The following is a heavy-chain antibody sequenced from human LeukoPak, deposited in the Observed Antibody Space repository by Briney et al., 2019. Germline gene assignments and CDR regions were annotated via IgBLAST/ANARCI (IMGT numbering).Heavy chain of an antibody. Sequence: GGSLRLSCAASGFTFSRYWMHWVRQAPGKGLEWVSYSDTEGSMTSYADSVKGRFTISRDNAKNTLYLEMHSLRVEDTAIYYCAREGSYLNSGGSYYLHWLDPWGQETLVTVSS. J-gene: IGHJ5*02. D-gene: IGHD3-22*01. CDR3: AREGSYLNSGGSYYLHWLDP. CDR2: SDTEGSMT. CDR1: GFTFSRYW. V-gene: IGHV3-74*01.